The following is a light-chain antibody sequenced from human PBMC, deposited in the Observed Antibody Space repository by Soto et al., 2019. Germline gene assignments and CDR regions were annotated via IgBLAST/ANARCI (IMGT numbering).Light chain of an antibody. CDR2: GAS. CDR3: QQYGSSGT. CDR1: QSVSNNY. V-gene: IGKV3-20*01. Sequence: EIVLTQSPATLSLSPGERATLSCRTSQSVSNNYLAWYQQKPGQAPRPLIYGASNRATGIPDRFSGSGSGTDFTLNISRLEPEDFAVYYCQQYGSSGTFGQGTKVDI. J-gene: IGKJ1*01.